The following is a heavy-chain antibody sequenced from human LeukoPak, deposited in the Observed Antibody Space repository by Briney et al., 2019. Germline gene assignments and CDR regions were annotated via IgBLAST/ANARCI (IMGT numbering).Heavy chain of an antibody. CDR2: ISSSSSYI. Sequence: PGGSLRLSCAASGFTFSSYWMSWVRQAPGKGLEWVSSISSSSSYIYYADSVKGRFTISRDNAKNSLYLQMNSLRAEDTAVYYCARDLKQWLRGFDYWGQGTLVTVSS. D-gene: IGHD6-19*01. CDR1: GFTFSSYW. V-gene: IGHV3-21*01. CDR3: ARDLKQWLRGFDY. J-gene: IGHJ4*02.